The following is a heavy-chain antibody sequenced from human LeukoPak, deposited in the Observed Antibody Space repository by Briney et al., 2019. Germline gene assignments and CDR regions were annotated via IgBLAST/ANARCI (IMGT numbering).Heavy chain of an antibody. J-gene: IGHJ5*02. CDR1: GGSISSSSYY. V-gene: IGHV4-39*07. D-gene: IGHD3-3*01. CDR3: ATTRRRFLEWTQGNWFDP. Sequence: SETLSLTCTVSGGSISSSSYYWGWIRQPPGKGLEWIGSIYYSGSTYYNPSLKSRVTISVDTSKNQFSLKLSSVTAADTAVYYCATTRRRFLEWTQGNWFDPWGQGTLVTVSS. CDR2: IYYSGST.